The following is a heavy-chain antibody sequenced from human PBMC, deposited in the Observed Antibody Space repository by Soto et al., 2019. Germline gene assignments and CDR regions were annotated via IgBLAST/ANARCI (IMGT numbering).Heavy chain of an antibody. CDR1: GFTFSSYG. CDR3: AKGRVRYSSGWYALAN. CDR2: ISYDGSNK. V-gene: IGHV3-30*18. D-gene: IGHD6-19*01. J-gene: IGHJ4*02. Sequence: GGSLRLSCAASGFTFSSYGMHWVRQAPGKGLEWVAVISYDGSNKYYADSVKGRFTISRDNSKNTLYLQMNSLRAEDTAVYYSAKGRVRYSSGWYALANWGQGTLVTVSS.